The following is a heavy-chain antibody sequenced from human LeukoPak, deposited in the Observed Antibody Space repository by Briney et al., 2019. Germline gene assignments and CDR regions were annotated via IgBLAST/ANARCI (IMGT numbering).Heavy chain of an antibody. CDR1: GGSFSGYY. CDR3: ARSRGYYFLYFDY. D-gene: IGHD3-22*01. J-gene: IGHJ4*02. Sequence: SKTLSLTCAVYGGSFSGYYWSWIRQPPGKGLEWIGEINHSGSTNYNPSLKSRVTISVDTSKNQFSLKLSSVTAADTAVYCCARSRGYYFLYFDYWGQGTLVTVSS. CDR2: INHSGST. V-gene: IGHV4-34*01.